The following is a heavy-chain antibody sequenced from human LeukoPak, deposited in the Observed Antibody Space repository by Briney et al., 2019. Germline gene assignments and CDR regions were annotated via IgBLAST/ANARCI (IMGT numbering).Heavy chain of an antibody. V-gene: IGHV4-30-4*01. Sequence: SETLSLTCTVSGGSISSGDYYWSWIRQPPGKGLEWIGYIYYSGSTYYNPSLKSRVTISVDTSKNRFSLKLSSVTAADTAVYYCARITMVRGVIISYYYYYGMDVWGQGTTVTVSS. CDR2: IYYSGST. D-gene: IGHD3-10*01. CDR3: ARITMVRGVIISYYYYYGMDV. J-gene: IGHJ6*02. CDR1: GGSISSGDYY.